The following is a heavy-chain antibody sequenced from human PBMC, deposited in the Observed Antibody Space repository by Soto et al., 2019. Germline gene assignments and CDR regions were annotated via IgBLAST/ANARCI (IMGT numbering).Heavy chain of an antibody. CDR1: GFSLSTTRVG. V-gene: IGHV2-5*02. CDR3: AHTLVAGLGYYFDS. Sequence: QITLKESGPTLVKPTQTLTLTCTFSGFSLSTTRVGVGWIRQPPGKALEWLALIYWDDDKRYSPFLKSRLTITKDTSKNQVVLTMTNMDHMDTATYFCAHTLVAGLGYYFDSWGQGTLVTVSS. J-gene: IGHJ4*02. D-gene: IGHD6-19*01. CDR2: IYWDDDK.